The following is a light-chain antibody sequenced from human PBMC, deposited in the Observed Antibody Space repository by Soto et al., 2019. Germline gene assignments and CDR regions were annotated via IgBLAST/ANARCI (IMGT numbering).Light chain of an antibody. CDR3: QYYGNSRIT. J-gene: IGKJ5*01. CDR1: QNIRSS. Sequence: EVVMTQSPASLSASPGERVTLSCRASQNIRSSLAWYQQRPGQAPRLLIYAASSRATGIPDRFSGSGSGTDFTLTINRLEPEDFVVYYCQYYGNSRITFGQGTRLEI. V-gene: IGKV3-20*01. CDR2: AAS.